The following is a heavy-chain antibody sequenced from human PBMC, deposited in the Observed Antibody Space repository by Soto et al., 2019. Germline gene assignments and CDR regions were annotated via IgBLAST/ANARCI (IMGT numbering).Heavy chain of an antibody. J-gene: IGHJ3*02. V-gene: IGHV3-30*03. CDR3: ARDYDILTGGGPFDI. CDR2: VSYDGSNK. CDR1: GFTFSSYG. Sequence: GGSLRLSCAASGFTFSSYGMHWVRQAPGKGLEWVAVVSYDGSNKYYADSVKGRFTISRDNSKNTLYLQMNSLRAEDTAVYYCARDYDILTGGGPFDIWGQGTMVTVSS. D-gene: IGHD3-9*01.